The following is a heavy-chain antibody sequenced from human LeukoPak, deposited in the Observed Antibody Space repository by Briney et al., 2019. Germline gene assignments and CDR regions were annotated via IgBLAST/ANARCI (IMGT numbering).Heavy chain of an antibody. D-gene: IGHD1-14*01. J-gene: IGHJ4*02. Sequence: SGTLSLTCAVSGGSISSSNWWSWVRQPPGKGLEWIGEIYHSGSTNYNPSLKSRVTISVDKSKNQFSLKLSSVTAADTAVYYCARGYLGRTTSSDCCPLDYWGQGILVTVSS. CDR3: ARGYLGRTTSSDCCPLDY. CDR1: GGSISSSNW. V-gene: IGHV4-4*02. CDR2: IYHSGST.